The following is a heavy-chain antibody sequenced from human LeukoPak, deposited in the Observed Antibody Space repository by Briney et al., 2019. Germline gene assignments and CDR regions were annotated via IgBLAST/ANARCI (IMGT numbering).Heavy chain of an antibody. V-gene: IGHV1-2*02. CDR3: ARQGSNSSGWYPVDD. D-gene: IGHD6-19*01. J-gene: IGHJ4*02. CDR2: MNPNGGGT. CDR1: GYTFTAYY. Sequence: ASVKVSCKTSGYTFTAYYIHWLRQAPGQGLEWMGWMNPNGGGTKYAQTFQGRVTLTRDTSISTAYLELSSLTSDDTAVYFCARQGSNSSGWYPVDDWGQGTLVTVSS.